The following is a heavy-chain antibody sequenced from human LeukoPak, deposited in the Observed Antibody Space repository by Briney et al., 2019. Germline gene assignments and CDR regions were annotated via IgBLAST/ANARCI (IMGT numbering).Heavy chain of an antibody. CDR3: ARDSGIAVARYYYYGMDV. D-gene: IGHD6-19*01. V-gene: IGHV3-30*04. CDR1: GLTFSSYA. J-gene: IGHJ6*02. Sequence: PGGSLRLSCAASGLTFSSYAMHWVRQAPGKGLEWVAVISYDGSNKYYADSVKGRFTISRDNSKNTLYLQMNSLRAEDTAVYYCARDSGIAVARYYYYGMDVWGQGTTVTVSS. CDR2: ISYDGSNK.